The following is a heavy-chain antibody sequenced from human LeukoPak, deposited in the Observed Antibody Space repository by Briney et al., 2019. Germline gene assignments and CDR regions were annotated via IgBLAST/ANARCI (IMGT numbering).Heavy chain of an antibody. Sequence: GGSLRLSCAASGFTFSDYYMSWIRQAPGKGLEWVSYISSSGSTIYYADSVKGRFTISRDNAKNSLYLQMNSLRAEDTAVYYCAKDSEDIVVVPAAYLDYWGQGTLVTVSS. D-gene: IGHD2-2*01. CDR3: AKDSEDIVVVPAAYLDY. J-gene: IGHJ4*02. CDR1: GFTFSDYY. CDR2: ISSSGSTI. V-gene: IGHV3-11*01.